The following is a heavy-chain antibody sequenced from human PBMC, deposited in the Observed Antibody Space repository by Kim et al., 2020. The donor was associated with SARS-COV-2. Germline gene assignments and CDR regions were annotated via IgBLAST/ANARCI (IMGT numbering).Heavy chain of an antibody. Sequence: AQKYQGRVTMTRDTSTSTVYMELSSLRSEDTAVYYCAREVREPSGEFDPWGQGTLVTVSS. V-gene: IGHV1-46*01. D-gene: IGHD1-26*01. CDR3: AREVREPSGEFDP. J-gene: IGHJ5*02.